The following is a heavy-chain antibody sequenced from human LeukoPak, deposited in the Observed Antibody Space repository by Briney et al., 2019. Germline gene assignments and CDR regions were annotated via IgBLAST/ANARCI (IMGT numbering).Heavy chain of an antibody. V-gene: IGHV4-34*01. CDR2: INHSGST. CDR1: GGSFSGYY. Sequence: SETLSLTCAVYGGSFSGYYWSWIRQPPGKGLEWIGEINHSGSTNYNPSLKSRVTISVDTSKNQFSLKLSSVTAADTAVYYCASNLIQLWKTEAPARGEWGQGTLVTVSS. CDR3: ASNLIQLWKTEAPARGE. J-gene: IGHJ4*02. D-gene: IGHD5-18*01.